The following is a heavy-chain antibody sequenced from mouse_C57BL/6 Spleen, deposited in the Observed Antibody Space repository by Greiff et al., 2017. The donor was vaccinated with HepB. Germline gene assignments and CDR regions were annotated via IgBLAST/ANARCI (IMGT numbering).Heavy chain of an antibody. CDR1: GYAFSSSW. CDR2: IYPGDGDT. Sequence: QVQLQQSGPELVKPGASVKISCKASGYAFSSSWMNWVKQRPGKGLEWIGRIYPGDGDTNYNGKFKGKATLTADKSSSTAYMQLSSLTSEDSAVYFCARWDYAGGFDYWGQGTTLTVSS. CDR3: ARWDYAGGFDY. D-gene: IGHD2-4*01. J-gene: IGHJ2*01. V-gene: IGHV1-82*01.